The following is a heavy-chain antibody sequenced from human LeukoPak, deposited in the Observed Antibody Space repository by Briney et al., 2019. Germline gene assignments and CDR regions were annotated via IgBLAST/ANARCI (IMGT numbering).Heavy chain of an antibody. CDR1: GYSISNGYL. Sequence: PSETLSLTCAVSGYSISNGYLWGWIRQPPGKGLGWVGSIYHSGSTYYNPSLKSRVTISVDTSKNQFSLKLSSVTAADTAVYYCARHEVEDAFDIWGQGTMVTVSS. D-gene: IGHD2-15*01. V-gene: IGHV4-38-2*01. CDR2: IYHSGST. CDR3: ARHEVEDAFDI. J-gene: IGHJ3*02.